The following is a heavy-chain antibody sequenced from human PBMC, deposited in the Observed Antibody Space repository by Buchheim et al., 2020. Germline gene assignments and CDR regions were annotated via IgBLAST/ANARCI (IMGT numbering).Heavy chain of an antibody. CDR2: FYYNGNK. Sequence: QLQLQESGPGLVKPSETLSLTCTVSGDSISSSFYYWGWIRQPPGKGLEWMGCFYYNGNKYYNQSLKSRGSISVDTPTKQFSLNLNSVTAADTAVYYCATLNDYGINWGQGTL. CDR1: GDSISSSFYY. V-gene: IGHV4-39*01. D-gene: IGHD4-17*01. J-gene: IGHJ4*02. CDR3: ATLNDYGIN.